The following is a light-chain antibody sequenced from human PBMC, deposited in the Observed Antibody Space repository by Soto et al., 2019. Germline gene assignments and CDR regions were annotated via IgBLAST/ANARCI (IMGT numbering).Light chain of an antibody. CDR1: SSDVGAYDY. J-gene: IGLJ3*02. V-gene: IGLV2-14*01. CDR2: EVS. CDR3: SSYTTSNTGV. Sequence: QSDLTQPASVSGSPGQSITISCTGTSSDVGAYDYVSWYQQHPGKAPKFMLYEVSNRPSGLSNRFSGSKSGNTASLTISGLQAEDEADYYCSSYTTSNTGVFGGGTKVTVL.